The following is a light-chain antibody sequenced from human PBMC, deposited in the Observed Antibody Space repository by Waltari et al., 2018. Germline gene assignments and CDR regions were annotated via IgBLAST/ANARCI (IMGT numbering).Light chain of an antibody. J-gene: IGKJ1*01. CDR2: GAS. CDR1: QSVGRS. Sequence: IVLTQSPGTLSLSPGERATLACRASQSVGRSLAWYQQKGGQAPRLLIYGASSRATGIPDRFSGSGSGTDVSLTISSLGPEDFAVYYCQHYVRLPATFGQGTKVEIK. V-gene: IGKV3-20*01. CDR3: QHYVRLPAT.